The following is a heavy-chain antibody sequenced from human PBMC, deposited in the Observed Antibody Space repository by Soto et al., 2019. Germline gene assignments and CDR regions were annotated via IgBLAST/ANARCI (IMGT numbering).Heavy chain of an antibody. D-gene: IGHD1-26*01. CDR1: GFTFSSYG. CDR3: ARDANTVGATHYYYYGMDV. CDR2: IWYDGSNK. J-gene: IGHJ6*02. Sequence: PWGSLRLSCAASGFTFSSYGIRCVRHSPLKWREWVGVIWYDGSNKYCADSVKGRFTISRDNSKNTLYLQMNSLRAEDTAVYYCARDANTVGATHYYYYGMDVWGQGTTVTVSS. V-gene: IGHV3-33*01.